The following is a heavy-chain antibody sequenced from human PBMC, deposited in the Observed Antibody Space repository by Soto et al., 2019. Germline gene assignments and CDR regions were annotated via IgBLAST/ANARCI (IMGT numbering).Heavy chain of an antibody. CDR1: CGAVSSGTYY. CDR3: TRGPPRVQWFDP. CDR2: IYFTGST. Sequence: PSDTLSLTCTVSCGAVSSGTYYWSWMRQPQGKGLEWIGHIYFTGSTNYNPSLKSRVTMSLDTSRNQFSLKLSSVTAADTAVYYCTRGPPRVQWFDPWGLGTLVTVSS. V-gene: IGHV4-61*01. J-gene: IGHJ5*02.